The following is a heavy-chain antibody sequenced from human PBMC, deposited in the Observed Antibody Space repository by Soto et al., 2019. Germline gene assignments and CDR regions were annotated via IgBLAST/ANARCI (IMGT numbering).Heavy chain of an antibody. Sequence: EVQLLESGGGLVQPGGSLRLSCAASGFTFSSYAMSWVRQAPGKGLEWVSAISGSGGSTYYADSVKGRFTISRDNSKNTMYLQMNSMKPEDTTVYYCAKGGSPGAARDAFDNSGQGTMFTVSS. V-gene: IGHV3-23*01. D-gene: IGHD2-15*01. CDR2: ISGSGGST. CDR1: GFTFSSYA. J-gene: IGHJ3*02. CDR3: AKGGSPGAARDAFDN.